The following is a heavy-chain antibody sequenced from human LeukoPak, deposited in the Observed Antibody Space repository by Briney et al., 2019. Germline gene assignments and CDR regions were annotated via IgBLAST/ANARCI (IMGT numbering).Heavy chain of an antibody. V-gene: IGHV4-39*01. CDR3: ARSRYYDSSSFDP. CDR1: GGSISSSSYY. J-gene: IGHJ5*02. CDR2: IYYSGST. Sequence: SETLSLTCTVSGGSISSSSYYWGWIRQPPGKGLEWIGSIYYSGSTYYDPSLKSRVTISVDTSKNQFSLKLSSVTAADTAVYYCARSRYYDSSSFDPWGQGTLVTVSS. D-gene: IGHD3-22*01.